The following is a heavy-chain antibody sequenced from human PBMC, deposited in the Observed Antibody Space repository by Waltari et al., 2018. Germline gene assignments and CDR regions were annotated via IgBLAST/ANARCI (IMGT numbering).Heavy chain of an antibody. V-gene: IGHV4-38-2*01. CDR3: ARGAAAGSGPLIDY. CDR1: GYSIRSGYY. D-gene: IGHD6-13*01. CDR2: GYHSGDT. J-gene: IGHJ4*02. Sequence: QVQLQESGPGLLNPSETLSLTCAVSGYSIRSGYYWGWVRQPPGKGLECIGSGYHSGDTYYNPYLKRRLSISADTSNNQLSLELSSVTAADTAVYYCARGAAAGSGPLIDYWGQGILVTVAS.